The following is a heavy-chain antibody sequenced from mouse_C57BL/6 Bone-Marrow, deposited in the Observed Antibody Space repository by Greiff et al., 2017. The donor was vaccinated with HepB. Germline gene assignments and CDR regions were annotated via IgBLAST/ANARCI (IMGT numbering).Heavy chain of an antibody. Sequence: DVMLVESGEGLVKPGGSLKLSCAASGFTFSSYAMSWVRQTPEKRLEWVAYISSGGDYIYYADTVKGRFTISRDNARHTLYLQMSSLKSEDTAMYYCTREDWDEAYWGQGTLVTVSA. J-gene: IGHJ3*01. V-gene: IGHV5-9-1*02. D-gene: IGHD4-1*01. CDR1: GFTFSSYA. CDR2: ISSGGDYI. CDR3: TREDWDEAY.